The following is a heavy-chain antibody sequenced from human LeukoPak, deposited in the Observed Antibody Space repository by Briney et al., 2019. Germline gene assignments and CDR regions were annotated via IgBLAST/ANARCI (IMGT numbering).Heavy chain of an antibody. V-gene: IGHV3-7*01. J-gene: IGHJ4*02. CDR2: INPAGSDT. CDR1: GFTLSNSW. D-gene: IGHD2-2*01. CDR3: VRWGVAADMRD. Sequence: GGSLRLSCAGSGFTLSNSWMGWVRQAPGKGLEWVANINPAGSDTYYVDSVKGRFTISRDNAKKSTFLQMNSLRVEETALYYCVRWGVAADMRDWGQGTLVTVSS.